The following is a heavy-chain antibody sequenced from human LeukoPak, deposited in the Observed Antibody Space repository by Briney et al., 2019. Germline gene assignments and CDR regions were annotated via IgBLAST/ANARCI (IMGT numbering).Heavy chain of an antibody. CDR1: GSSFSSHW. D-gene: IGHD5-24*01. CDR3: ARHRPFVEMVTIMGYGMDV. Sequence: GESLKISCKCSGSSFSSHWIAWVRQMPGEGLEWMGIIYPGDSDTRYSPSFQGQVTISADKSISTAYLQWSSLKASDTAMYYCARHRPFVEMVTIMGYGMDVWGQGTTVTVSS. J-gene: IGHJ6*02. V-gene: IGHV5-51*01. CDR2: IYPGDSDT.